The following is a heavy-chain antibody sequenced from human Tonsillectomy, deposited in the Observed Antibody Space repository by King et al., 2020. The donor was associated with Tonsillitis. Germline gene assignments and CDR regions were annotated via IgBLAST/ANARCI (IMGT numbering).Heavy chain of an antibody. CDR2: IYTSGST. D-gene: IGHD3-16*01. V-gene: IGHV4-61*02. Sequence: QLQESGPGLVKPSQTLSLTCTVSGGSISSGSYYWSWIRQPAGKGLEWIGRIYTSGSTNYNPSLKSRVTMSVDTSKNQFSLKLSSVTAADTAVYYCACGXAAYXDYXYXXXXXVWXKGTTVTVSS. CDR1: GGSISSGSYY. J-gene: IGHJ6*04. CDR3: ACGXAAYXDYXYXXXXXV.